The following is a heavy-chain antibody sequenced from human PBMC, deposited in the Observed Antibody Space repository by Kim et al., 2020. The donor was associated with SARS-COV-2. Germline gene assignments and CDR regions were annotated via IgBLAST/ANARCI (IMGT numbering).Heavy chain of an antibody. Sequence: ASVKVSCKASGYTFTSYGISWVRQAPGQGLEWMGWISAYNGNTNYAQKLQGRVTMTTDTSTSTAYMELRSLRSDDTAVYYCARGWYGSGSYDWFDPWGQGTLVTVSS. V-gene: IGHV1-18*01. CDR3: ARGWYGSGSYDWFDP. CDR2: ISAYNGNT. J-gene: IGHJ5*02. CDR1: GYTFTSYG. D-gene: IGHD3-10*01.